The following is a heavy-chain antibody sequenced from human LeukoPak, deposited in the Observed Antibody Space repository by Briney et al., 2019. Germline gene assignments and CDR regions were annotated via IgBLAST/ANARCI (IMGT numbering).Heavy chain of an antibody. D-gene: IGHD3-22*01. CDR1: GYTLIGYY. V-gene: IGHV1-2*02. Sequence: ASVKVSCKASGYTLIGYYMHWVRQAPGQGLEWMGWINPNSGGTNYAQNFQGRVTMTRDTSISTAYMELSRLRSDDTAVYYCARGDSSGYYYAFGIWGQGTMVTVSS. J-gene: IGHJ3*02. CDR2: INPNSGGT. CDR3: ARGDSSGYYYAFGI.